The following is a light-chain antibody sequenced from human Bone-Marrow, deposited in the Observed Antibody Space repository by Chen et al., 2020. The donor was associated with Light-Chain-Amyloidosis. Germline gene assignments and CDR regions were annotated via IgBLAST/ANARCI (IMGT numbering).Light chain of an antibody. CDR1: QDIDDW. CDR2: KES. Sequence: DIRMTQSPSTLSASVGDRVTITCRASQDIDDWLAWFQHKPGRAPKLIISKESHLESGIPSRFTGSGSGTDFTLIINILQTDDFATYFCQQYISYTFTFGQGTKL. V-gene: IGKV1-5*03. CDR3: QQYISYTFT. J-gene: IGKJ2*01.